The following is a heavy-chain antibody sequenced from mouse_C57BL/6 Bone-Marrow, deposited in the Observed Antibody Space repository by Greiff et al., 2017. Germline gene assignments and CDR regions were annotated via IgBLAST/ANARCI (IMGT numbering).Heavy chain of an antibody. CDR1: GYTFTSYD. CDR3: ARDNGSSYWYFDV. D-gene: IGHD1-1*01. Sequence: VQLQESGPELVKPGASVKLSCKASGYTFTSYDINWVKQRPGQGLEWIGGIYPRGGSTKYNEKFKGKVTLTVDTSSSTAYMELHSLTSEDSAVYFCARDNGSSYWYFDVWGTGTTVTVSS. CDR2: IYPRGGST. V-gene: IGHV1-85*01. J-gene: IGHJ1*03.